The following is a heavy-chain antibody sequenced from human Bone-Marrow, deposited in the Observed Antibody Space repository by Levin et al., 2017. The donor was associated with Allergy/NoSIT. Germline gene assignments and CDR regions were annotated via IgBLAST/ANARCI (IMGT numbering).Heavy chain of an antibody. CDR2: IYYNGNT. Sequence: SSETLSLTCTVSGASISSGYHYWSWIRQTPGKGLEWIGYIYYNGNTYYNPSLESRFTISVDTSKNQFSLNVSAVTAADTAVYYCARGQDCSTTSCYYYYYLDVWGPGTTVTVSS. D-gene: IGHD2-2*01. CDR3: ARGQDCSTTSCYYYYYLDV. CDR1: GASISSGYHY. V-gene: IGHV4-30-4*01. J-gene: IGHJ6*03.